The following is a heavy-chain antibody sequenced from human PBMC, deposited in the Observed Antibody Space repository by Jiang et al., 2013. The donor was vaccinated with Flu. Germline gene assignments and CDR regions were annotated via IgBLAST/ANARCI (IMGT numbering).Heavy chain of an antibody. V-gene: IGHV5-51*01. Sequence: EVKKPGESLKISCKGSGYSFTSYWIGWVRRCPEGLEWMGIIYPGDSDTRYSPSFQGQVTISADKSISTAYLQWHTLKASDTAMYYCATSFYDNSGQYRAYWGQGTLVPVSS. CDR1: GYSFTSYW. CDR3: ATSFYDNSGQYRAY. CDR2: IYPGDSDT. D-gene: IGHD3-22*01. J-gene: IGHJ4*02.